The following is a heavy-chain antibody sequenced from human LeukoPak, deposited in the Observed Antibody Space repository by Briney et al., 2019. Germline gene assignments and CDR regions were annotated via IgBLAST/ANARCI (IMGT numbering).Heavy chain of an antibody. J-gene: IGHJ4*02. CDR1: GYTFTSYG. D-gene: IGHD3/OR15-3a*01. CDR2: MNPNSGNT. CDR3: ARGRDFWTGYYTDYDY. Sequence: ASVKVSCKASGYTFTSYGISWVRQAPGQGLEWMGRMNPNSGNTGYAQKFQGRVTITRNTSITTAYMGLSSLRSEDTAVYYCARGRDFWTGYYTDYDYWGQGTLVTVSS. V-gene: IGHV1-8*03.